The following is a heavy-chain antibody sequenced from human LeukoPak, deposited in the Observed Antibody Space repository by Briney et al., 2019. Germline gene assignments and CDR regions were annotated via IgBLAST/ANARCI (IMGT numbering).Heavy chain of an antibody. D-gene: IGHD3-3*01. CDR1: GFTFSNSW. J-gene: IGHJ4*02. CDR2: IKQDGSEK. V-gene: IGHV3-7*01. CDR3: ARLGVEVTIFHY. Sequence: PGGSLRLSCLASGFTFSNSWMTWVRQAPGRGLEWVANIKQDGSEKYYVDSVKGRFTISRDNAKNSLYLQMNSLRDEDTAVYYCARLGVEVTIFHYWGQGTLVTVSS.